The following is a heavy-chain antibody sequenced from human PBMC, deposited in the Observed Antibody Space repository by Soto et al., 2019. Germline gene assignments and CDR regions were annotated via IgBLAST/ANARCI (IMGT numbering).Heavy chain of an antibody. V-gene: IGHV4-31*03. CDR1: GGSISSGGYY. CDR2: IYYSGST. Sequence: QVQLQESGPGLVKPSQTLSLTCTVSGGSISSGGYYWSWIRQHPGKGLEWIGYIYYSGSTYYNPALKSRVTISVDTSKNQFSLKLSSVTAADTAVYYCARMTTVTGAFDYWGQGTLVTVSS. J-gene: IGHJ4*02. D-gene: IGHD4-17*01. CDR3: ARMTTVTGAFDY.